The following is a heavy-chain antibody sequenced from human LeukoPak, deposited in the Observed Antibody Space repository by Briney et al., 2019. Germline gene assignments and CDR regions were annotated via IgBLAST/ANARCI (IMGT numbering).Heavy chain of an antibody. CDR1: GFTFDDYG. V-gene: IGHV3-20*04. CDR3: ATRSGSYYDAFDI. CDR2: INWSGGSI. J-gene: IGHJ3*02. Sequence: TGGSLRLSCAASGFTFDDYGMSWVRQVPGKGLEWVSGINWSGGSIAYVDSVKGRFTLSRDNAKNSLYLQMNSLRAEDTALYYCATRSGSYYDAFDIWGQGTMVTVSS. D-gene: IGHD1-26*01.